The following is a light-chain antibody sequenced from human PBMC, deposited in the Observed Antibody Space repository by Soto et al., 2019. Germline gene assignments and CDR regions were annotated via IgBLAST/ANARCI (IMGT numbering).Light chain of an antibody. Sequence: QSALTQPASVSGSPGQSITISCTGTSSDVGGYNYVSWYQQHPGKAPKLMIYDVSNRPSGVSNRFSGSKSGNTASLTISGLQAEDEADYYFSSYTSSYTLVFGGGTQLNVL. CDR1: SSDVGGYNY. J-gene: IGLJ2*01. V-gene: IGLV2-14*01. CDR3: SSYTSSYTLV. CDR2: DVS.